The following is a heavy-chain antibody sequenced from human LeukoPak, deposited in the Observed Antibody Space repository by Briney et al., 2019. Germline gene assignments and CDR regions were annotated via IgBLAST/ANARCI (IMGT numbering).Heavy chain of an antibody. J-gene: IGHJ5*02. Sequence: ASVKVSCKASGYTFTGYYMHWVRQAPGQGLEWMGWINPNSGGTNYAQKFQGRVTMTRDTSISTAYMELSRLRSDDTAVYYCARNRRSAAAAERNWFDPWGQGTLVTVSS. D-gene: IGHD6-13*01. CDR2: INPNSGGT. CDR3: ARNRRSAAAAERNWFDP. V-gene: IGHV1-2*02. CDR1: GYTFTGYY.